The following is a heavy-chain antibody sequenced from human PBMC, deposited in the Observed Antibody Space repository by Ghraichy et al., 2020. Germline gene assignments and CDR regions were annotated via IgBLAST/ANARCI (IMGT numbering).Heavy chain of an antibody. D-gene: IGHD4-11*01. CDR3: ARDDPLTTSGGLDI. CDR1: GFTVSNNY. V-gene: IGHV3-53*01. J-gene: IGHJ3*02. CDR2: IYRGGTP. Sequence: GGSLRLSCAASGFTVSNNYMTWVRQAPGKGLEWVSVIYRGGTPYYAESVKGRFTVSRDNSNNTMYLKMNSLRAEDTAVYYCARDDPLTTSGGLDIWGQGTMVTVSS.